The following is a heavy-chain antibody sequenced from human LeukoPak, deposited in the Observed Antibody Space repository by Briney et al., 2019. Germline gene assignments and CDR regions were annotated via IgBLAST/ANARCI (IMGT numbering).Heavy chain of an antibody. D-gene: IGHD1-1*01. CDR3: ARVETERSRFFAFDI. CDR1: GFTFSSYA. CDR2: ISSNGGST. Sequence: GGSLRLSCAASGFTFSSYAMHWVRQAPGKGLEYVSAISSNGGSTYYANSVKGRFTISRDNSKNTLYLQMGSLRAEDMAVYYCARVETERSRFFAFDIWGQGTMVTVSS. V-gene: IGHV3-64*01. J-gene: IGHJ3*02.